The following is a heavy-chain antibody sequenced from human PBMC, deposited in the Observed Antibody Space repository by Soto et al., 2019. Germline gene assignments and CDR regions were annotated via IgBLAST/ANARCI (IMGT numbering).Heavy chain of an antibody. J-gene: IGHJ6*02. V-gene: IGHV3-23*01. CDR3: AKALRGGMDV. Sequence: EVQLLESGGGLVQPGGSLRVSCAASGFTFSSSGMSWVRQAPGKGLEWVSLMTGSDGRTYYADSVKGRFTISRDNSKNTLYLQMNSLRAEHTAVYYCAKALRGGMDVWGQGTTVTVSS. CDR2: MTGSDGRT. CDR1: GFTFSSSG.